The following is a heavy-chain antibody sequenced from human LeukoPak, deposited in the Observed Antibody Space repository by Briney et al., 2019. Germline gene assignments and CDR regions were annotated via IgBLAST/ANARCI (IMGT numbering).Heavy chain of an antibody. CDR2: ISSSSYFI. CDR1: GFTFSTYT. J-gene: IGHJ5*02. CDR3: ATDLIHYYASGAKT. V-gene: IGHV3-21*01. D-gene: IGHD3-10*01. Sequence: GGSLRLSCAASGFTFSTYTMNWVRQAPGKGLEWVSSISSSSYFIYYADSVKGRFTISRDNAKNSLYLQMNSLRAEDTAVYYCATDLIHYYASGAKTWGQGTLVTVSS.